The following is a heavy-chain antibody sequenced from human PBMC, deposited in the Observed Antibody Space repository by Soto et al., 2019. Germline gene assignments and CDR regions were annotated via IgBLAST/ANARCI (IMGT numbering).Heavy chain of an antibody. J-gene: IGHJ4*02. V-gene: IGHV3-23*01. Sequence: GGSLRLSCAASGFTFSSYAMSWVRQAPGKGLEWVSAISGSGGSTYYADSVKGRFTISRDNSKNTLYLQMNSLRAEDTAVYYCAKWDSDIYYDSSGYLVFFDYWGQGTLVTVSS. CDR3: AKWDSDIYYDSSGYLVFFDY. CDR1: GFTFSSYA. CDR2: ISGSGGST. D-gene: IGHD3-22*01.